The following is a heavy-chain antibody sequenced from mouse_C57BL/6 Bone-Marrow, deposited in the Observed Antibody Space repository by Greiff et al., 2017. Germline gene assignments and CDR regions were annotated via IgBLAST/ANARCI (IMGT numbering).Heavy chain of an antibody. Sequence: EVQVVESGGDLVKPGGSLKLSCAASGFTFSSYGMSWVRQTPDKRLEWVATISSGGSYTYYPDSVKGRFTISRDNAKNTLYLQMSSLKSEDTAMYYCARGDSNYGGLAYWGQGTLVTVSA. CDR2: ISSGGSYT. J-gene: IGHJ3*01. CDR3: ARGDSNYGGLAY. D-gene: IGHD2-5*01. V-gene: IGHV5-6*01. CDR1: GFTFSSYG.